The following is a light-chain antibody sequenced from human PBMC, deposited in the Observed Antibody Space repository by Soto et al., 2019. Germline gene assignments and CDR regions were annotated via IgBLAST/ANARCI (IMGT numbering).Light chain of an antibody. Sequence: EIVMTQSPATLSVSPGERATLSCRASQSVLSKLAWYQQKPGQAPRLLIYGAFTRATDIPGRFSGSGSGTEFTLTISRLQSEDFAVYYCQQYNNWPITFGQGTRLEMK. J-gene: IGKJ5*01. V-gene: IGKV3-15*01. CDR1: QSVLSK. CDR3: QQYNNWPIT. CDR2: GAF.